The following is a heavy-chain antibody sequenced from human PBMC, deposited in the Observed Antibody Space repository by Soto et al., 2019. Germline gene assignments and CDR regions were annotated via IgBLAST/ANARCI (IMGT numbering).Heavy chain of an antibody. Sequence: GASVKVSCKASGGTFSSYAINWVRQAPGQGLEWMGGIVPIFGTAKYAQKFQGRVTIAADESTSAAYMELTSLRSEDTAMYYCASSPYSSSLFVLASDSWGQGTLVTAPQ. J-gene: IGHJ4*02. CDR2: IVPIFGTA. D-gene: IGHD6-6*01. CDR1: GGTFSSYA. V-gene: IGHV1-69*13. CDR3: ASSPYSSSLFVLASDS.